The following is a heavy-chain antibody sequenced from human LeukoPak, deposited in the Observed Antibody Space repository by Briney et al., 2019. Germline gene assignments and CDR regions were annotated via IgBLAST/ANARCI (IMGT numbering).Heavy chain of an antibody. CDR2: VYTSGST. CDR3: ARCFSNNWFGRYDYYMDV. D-gene: IGHD6-13*01. CDR1: GGSISSYY. Sequence: SETLSLTCTVSGGSISSYYWSWIRQPAGKGLEWIGRVYTSGSTNYNPSLKSRVTISVDTSESQFSLKLSSVIAADTAVYYCARCFSNNWFGRYDYYMDVWGKGTTVTVSS. V-gene: IGHV4-4*07. J-gene: IGHJ6*03.